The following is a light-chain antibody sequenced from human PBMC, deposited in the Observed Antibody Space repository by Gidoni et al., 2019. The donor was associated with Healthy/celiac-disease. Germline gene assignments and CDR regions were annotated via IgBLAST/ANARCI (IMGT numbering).Light chain of an antibody. Sequence: ERVLMQSPATLSVSPGERATLSFRASQSVNSNLAWYQQKRGQAPKLLIYGASTRATGIPARFSGSWSGTEFTLTISSLQSEDFAVYYCQQYNIWPQTFGQGTKVEIK. CDR3: QQYNIWPQT. CDR1: QSVNSN. V-gene: IGKV3-15*01. J-gene: IGKJ1*01. CDR2: GAS.